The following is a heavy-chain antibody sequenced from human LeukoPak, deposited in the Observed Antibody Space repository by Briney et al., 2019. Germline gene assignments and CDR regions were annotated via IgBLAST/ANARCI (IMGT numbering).Heavy chain of an antibody. D-gene: IGHD3-22*01. Sequence: GGSLRLSCAASGFTFSSYWMSWVRQAPGKGLEWVANIKQDGSEKYYVDSVKGRFTISRDNAKNSLYLQMSSLRAEDTAVYYCASLYYYDSRGDMDVWGKGTTVTVSS. CDR2: IKQDGSEK. CDR3: ASLYYYDSRGDMDV. V-gene: IGHV3-7*01. J-gene: IGHJ6*03. CDR1: GFTFSSYW.